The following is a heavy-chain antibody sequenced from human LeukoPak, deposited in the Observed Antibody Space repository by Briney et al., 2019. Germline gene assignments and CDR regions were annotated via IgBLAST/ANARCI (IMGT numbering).Heavy chain of an antibody. V-gene: IGHV3-23*01. D-gene: IGHD6-19*01. Sequence: GGSLRLSCAASGFTFSSNVMSWVRKAPGKGLEWVSSISGSGDKTYYADSVKGRFTISRDNSKNTLYLQMNSLRAEDTAVYYCALRGGSGWYEYWGQGTLVTVSS. CDR1: GFTFSSNV. CDR3: ALRGGSGWYEY. CDR2: ISGSGDKT. J-gene: IGHJ4*02.